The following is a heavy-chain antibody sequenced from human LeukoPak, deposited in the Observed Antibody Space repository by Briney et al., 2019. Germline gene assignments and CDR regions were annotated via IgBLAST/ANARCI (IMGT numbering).Heavy chain of an antibody. D-gene: IGHD3-10*01. Sequence: PGESLKISCKGSGYSFTSYWIGWVRQMPGKGLEWMGIIYPGDSDTRYSPSFQGQVTISADKSISTAYLQWSSLKASDTAMYFCARIGISGNSVYYMDVRGKGTTVTVSS. CDR1: GYSFTSYW. V-gene: IGHV5-51*01. J-gene: IGHJ6*03. CDR3: ARIGISGNSVYYMDV. CDR2: IYPGDSDT.